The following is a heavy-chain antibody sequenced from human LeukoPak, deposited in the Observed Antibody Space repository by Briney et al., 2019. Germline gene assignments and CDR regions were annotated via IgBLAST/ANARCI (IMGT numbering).Heavy chain of an antibody. J-gene: IGHJ5*02. CDR3: ARELHYDFSSWAPLPAQYNWNSRDQNWFDP. V-gene: IGHV4-39*07. Sequence: PSETLSLTCTVSGGSISSSSYYWGWIRQPPGKGLEWIGSIYYSGSTYYNPSLKSRVTISVDTSKNQFSLKLSSVTAADTAVYYCARELHYDFSSWAPLPAQYNWNSRDQNWFDPWGQGTLVTVSS. CDR2: IYYSGST. D-gene: IGHD1-7*01. CDR1: GGSISSSSYY.